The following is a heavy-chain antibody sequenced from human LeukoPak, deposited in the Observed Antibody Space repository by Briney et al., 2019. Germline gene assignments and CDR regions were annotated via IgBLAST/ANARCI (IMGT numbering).Heavy chain of an antibody. V-gene: IGHV5-51*01. CDR3: ARNAVGSYYGMDV. CDR2: IYPGDSDT. Sequence: GESLKISCKGSGSSFTSYWIGWVRQLPGKGLEWMGIIYPGDSDTRYSPSFQGQVTISADKSISTAYLQWSSLKASDTAMYYCARNAVGSYYGMDVWGQGTTVTVSS. CDR1: GSSFTSYW. J-gene: IGHJ6*02. D-gene: IGHD2-2*01.